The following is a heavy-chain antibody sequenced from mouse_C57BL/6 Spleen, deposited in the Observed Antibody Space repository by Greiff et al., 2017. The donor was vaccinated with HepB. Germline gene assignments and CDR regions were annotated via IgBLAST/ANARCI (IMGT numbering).Heavy chain of an antibody. CDR1: GYTFTDYY. D-gene: IGHD2-3*01. CDR2: INPNNGGT. CDR3: ARDGGGY. Sequence: EVQLQQSGPELVKPGASVKISCKASGYTFTDYYMNWVKQSHGKSLEWIGDINPNNGGTSYKQKFKGKANLTVDKSYSTAYMELRSLTSEYSAVYYGARDGGGYWGQGTTLTVSS. J-gene: IGHJ2*01. V-gene: IGHV1-26*01.